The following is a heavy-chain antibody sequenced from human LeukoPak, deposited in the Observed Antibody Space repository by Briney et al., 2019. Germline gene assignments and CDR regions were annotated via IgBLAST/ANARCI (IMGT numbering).Heavy chain of an antibody. V-gene: IGHV3-64D*06. CDR1: GFTFNNYA. J-gene: IGHJ4*02. Sequence: GGSLRLSCSASGFTFNNYAMHWVRQSPGKGLEYVSTISGNGGGTYYADSAKGRFTISRDNSKNTLYLQLSSLRAEDTAVYYCVKSWDVVVVVAAFDYWGRGTLVTVTS. D-gene: IGHD2-15*01. CDR2: ISGNGGGT. CDR3: VKSWDVVVVVAAFDY.